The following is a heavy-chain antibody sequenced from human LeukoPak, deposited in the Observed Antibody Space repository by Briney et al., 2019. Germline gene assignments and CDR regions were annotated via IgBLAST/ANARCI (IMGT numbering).Heavy chain of an antibody. J-gene: IGHJ4*02. CDR2: ISGSGGST. D-gene: IGHD6-19*01. Sequence: PGGSLRLSCAASGFTVSSIYMSWVRQAPGKGLEWVSAISGSGGSTYYADSVKGRFTISRHNSKNTLYLQMNSLRAEDTAVYYCAKHSSGWYEYYFDYWGQGTLVTVSS. V-gene: IGHV3-23*01. CDR1: GFTVSSIY. CDR3: AKHSSGWYEYYFDY.